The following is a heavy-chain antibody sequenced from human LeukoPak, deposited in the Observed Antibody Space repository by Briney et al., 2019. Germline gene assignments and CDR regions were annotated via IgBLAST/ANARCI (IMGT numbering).Heavy chain of an antibody. CDR1: GFTFSTYG. CDR3: AKDGDYYGSGTKGYYFDY. Sequence: GGSLRLSCAASGFTFSTYGMHWVRQAPGTGLERVAVISYDGRNKYYPDSVKGRFTFSKDNSKNTLYLQMNSLRAEDTAVYYCAKDGDYYGSGTKGYYFDYWGQGTLVTVSS. J-gene: IGHJ4*02. D-gene: IGHD3-10*01. V-gene: IGHV3-30*18. CDR2: ISYDGRNK.